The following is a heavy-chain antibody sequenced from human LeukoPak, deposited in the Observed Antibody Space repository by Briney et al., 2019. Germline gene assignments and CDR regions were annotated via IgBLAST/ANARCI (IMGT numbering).Heavy chain of an antibody. V-gene: IGHV3-9*01. Sequence: GGSLRLSCAASGFTFDDYAMHWVRQAPGKGLEWVSGISWNSGSIGYADSVKGRFTISRDNAKNSLYLQMNSLRAEDTALYYCAKGGWGQQLVFNWFDPWGQGTLVTVSS. CDR2: ISWNSGSI. CDR3: AKGGWGQQLVFNWFDP. D-gene: IGHD6-13*01. CDR1: GFTFDDYA. J-gene: IGHJ5*02.